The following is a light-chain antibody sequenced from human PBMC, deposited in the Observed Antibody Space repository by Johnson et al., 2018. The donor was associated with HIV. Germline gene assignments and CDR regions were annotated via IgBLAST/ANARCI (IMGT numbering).Light chain of an antibody. CDR1: SFNIGNNY. J-gene: IGLJ1*01. Sequence: QSVLTQPPSVSAAPGQKVTISCSGSSFNIGNNYVSWYQQLPGTAPKLLIYKNNKRPSGIPDRFSGSKSGTSATLGITGLQTGDEADYYCGTWDTSLSAGGVFGTGTKVTVL. CDR3: GTWDTSLSAGGV. V-gene: IGLV1-51*02. CDR2: KNN.